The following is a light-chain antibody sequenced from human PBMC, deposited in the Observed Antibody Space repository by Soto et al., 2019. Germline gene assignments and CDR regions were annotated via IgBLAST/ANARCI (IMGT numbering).Light chain of an antibody. CDR3: QKYNGSPLT. J-gene: IGKJ4*01. Sequence: MTQSPSTLSVSVGDRATLSCRASQSVSSYLAWYQQKPGQVPRLLIYGASTMHSGIPSRFSGSGSGTDFTLTISGLQPEYFATYYCQKYNGSPLTFGPGTKVEIK. V-gene: IGKV3-15*01. CDR2: GAS. CDR1: QSVSSY.